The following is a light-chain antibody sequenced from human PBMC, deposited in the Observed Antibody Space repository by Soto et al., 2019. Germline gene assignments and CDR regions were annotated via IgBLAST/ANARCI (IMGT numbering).Light chain of an antibody. V-gene: IGKV1-27*01. CDR1: QVIGNY. Sequence: SQYPDTLPVANRDRVTXTCRASQVIGNYLAWYQQKPGKGPKLLIYGAYALQAGVPSRFSGSGSRTDFTLTISSLQPEDVAIYYCHKYNTYRITFSQGTRIEI. CDR3: HKYNTYRIT. J-gene: IGKJ5*01. CDR2: GAY.